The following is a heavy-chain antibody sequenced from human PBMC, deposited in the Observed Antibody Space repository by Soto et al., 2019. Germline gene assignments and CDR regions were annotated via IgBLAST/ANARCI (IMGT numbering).Heavy chain of an antibody. Sequence: GGSLRLSCAASGFTFSDYYMSWIRQAPGKGLEWVSYISSSGSTIYYADAVKGRFTISRDNAKNSLYLQMNSLRAEDTAVYYCAKDTLIRYCSGGSCYSVFPVYFDYWGQGTLVTVSS. CDR3: AKDTLIRYCSGGSCYSVFPVYFDY. CDR2: ISSSGSTI. D-gene: IGHD2-15*01. J-gene: IGHJ4*02. CDR1: GFTFSDYY. V-gene: IGHV3-11*04.